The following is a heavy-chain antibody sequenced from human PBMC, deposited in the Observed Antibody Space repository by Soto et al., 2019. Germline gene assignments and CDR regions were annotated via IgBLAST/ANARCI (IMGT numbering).Heavy chain of an antibody. J-gene: IGHJ6*02. Sequence: EVQLVESGGGLVQPGGSLRLSCSASGFTFSTYWMTWVRQAPGKGLEWVANIKQGGTEKYYVDSVRGRFTVSRDNAKNSLYLQMNNLRAEDTAMYYCARGGCGAGSCHTPVEYYGLDVWGQGTTVTVSS. CDR2: IKQGGTEK. CDR3: ARGGCGAGSCHTPVEYYGLDV. D-gene: IGHD2-15*01. V-gene: IGHV3-7*05. CDR1: GFTFSTYW.